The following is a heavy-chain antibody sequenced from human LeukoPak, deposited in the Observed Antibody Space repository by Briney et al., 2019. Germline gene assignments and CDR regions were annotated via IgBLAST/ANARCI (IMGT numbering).Heavy chain of an antibody. V-gene: IGHV4-61*01. CDR3: ARGLFWYDVYYFDY. Sequence: SETLSLTCTVSGGSVSSGSYYWSWIRQPPGKGLEWIGYIYYSGSTNYNPSLKSRVTISVDTSKNQFSLKLSSVTAADTAVYYCARGLFWYDVYYFDYWGQGTLVTVSS. CDR1: GGSVSSGSYY. J-gene: IGHJ4*02. D-gene: IGHD1-1*01. CDR2: IYYSGST.